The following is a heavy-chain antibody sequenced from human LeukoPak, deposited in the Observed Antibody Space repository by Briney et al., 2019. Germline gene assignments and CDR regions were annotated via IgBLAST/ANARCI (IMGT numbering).Heavy chain of an antibody. CDR3: AKDGGSGGNFGPNYFDY. Sequence: PGGSLRLSCAASGFTFSSYGMHWVRQAPGKGLEWVAFIRYDGSNKYYADSVKGRFTISRDNSKNTLYLQMNSLRAEDTAVYYCAKDGGSGGNFGPNYFDYWGQGTLVTVSS. D-gene: IGHD4-23*01. CDR1: GFTFSSYG. CDR2: IRYDGSNK. J-gene: IGHJ4*02. V-gene: IGHV3-30*02.